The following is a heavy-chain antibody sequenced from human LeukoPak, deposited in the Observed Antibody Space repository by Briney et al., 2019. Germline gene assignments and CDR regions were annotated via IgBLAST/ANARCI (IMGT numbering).Heavy chain of an antibody. Sequence: GESLKISCKGSGYSFTNYWIGWVRQMPGKGLEWMGIIYLGDSDTRYSPSFQGQVTISADKSISTAYLQWSSLKASDTAMYYCARHVGAVAGTGAFDIWGQGTMVTVSS. J-gene: IGHJ3*02. CDR1: GYSFTNYW. CDR2: IYLGDSDT. D-gene: IGHD6-19*01. CDR3: ARHVGAVAGTGAFDI. V-gene: IGHV5-51*01.